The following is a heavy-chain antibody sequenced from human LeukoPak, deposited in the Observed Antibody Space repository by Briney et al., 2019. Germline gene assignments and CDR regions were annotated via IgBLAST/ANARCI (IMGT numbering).Heavy chain of an antibody. CDR3: ARAKNWNDAPLFDY. J-gene: IGHJ4*02. CDR1: GYTFTSYG. Sequence: ASVKVSCKASGYTFTSYGISWVRQAPGQGLEWMGWISAYNGNTNYAQKFQGRVTITRDTSASTAYMELSSLRSEDTAVYYCARAKNWNDAPLFDYWGQGTLVTVSS. D-gene: IGHD1-1*01. CDR2: ISAYNGNT. V-gene: IGHV1-18*01.